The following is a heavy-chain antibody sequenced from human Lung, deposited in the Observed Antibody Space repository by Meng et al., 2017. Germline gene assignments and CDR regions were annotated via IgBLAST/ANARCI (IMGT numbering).Heavy chain of an antibody. Sequence: ASVKVSCKPSGYNFPDYYIHWVRRAPGQGLEWMGRINPKSGDTHYAQKCQARVTMTGDTSISTAYMELSGLRSDDMAMYYCARDEDISAAGKLFGDYWGQGTLVTVSS. CDR3: ARDEDISAAGKLFGDY. J-gene: IGHJ4*02. V-gene: IGHV1-2*06. CDR1: GYNFPDYY. D-gene: IGHD6-25*01. CDR2: INPKSGDT.